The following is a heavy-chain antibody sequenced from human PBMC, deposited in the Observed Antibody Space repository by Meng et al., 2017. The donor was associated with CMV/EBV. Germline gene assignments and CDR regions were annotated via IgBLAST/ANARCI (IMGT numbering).Heavy chain of an antibody. V-gene: IGHV4-39*07. CDR1: GGSISSSSYY. Sequence: GSLRLSCTVSGGSISSSSYYWSWIRQPPGKGLEWIGEINHSGSTNYNPSLKSRVTISVDTSKNQFSLKLSSVTAADTAVYYCARLSEVVVPAARGFKDYWGQGTLVTVSS. CDR3: ARLSEVVVPAARGFKDY. D-gene: IGHD2-2*01. CDR2: INHSGST. J-gene: IGHJ4*02.